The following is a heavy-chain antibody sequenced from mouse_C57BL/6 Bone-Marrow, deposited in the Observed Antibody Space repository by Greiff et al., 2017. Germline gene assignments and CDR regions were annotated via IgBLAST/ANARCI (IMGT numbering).Heavy chain of an antibody. CDR2: IDPETGGT. Sequence: QVQLKQSGAELVRPGASVTLSCKASGYTFTDYEMHWVKQTPVHGLEWIGAIDPETGGTAYNQKFKGKAILTADKSSSTAYMELRSLTSEDSAVYYCTRYEVYYYGSSSFADWGQGTLVTVSA. CDR1: GYTFTDYE. V-gene: IGHV1-15*01. CDR3: TRYEVYYYGSSSFAD. D-gene: IGHD1-1*01. J-gene: IGHJ3*01.